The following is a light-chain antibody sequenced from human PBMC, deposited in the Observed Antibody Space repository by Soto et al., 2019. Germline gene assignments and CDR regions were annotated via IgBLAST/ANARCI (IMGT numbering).Light chain of an antibody. CDR2: GNS. Sequence: QSVLTQPPSVSGAPGQRGTISCTGSSSNIGAGYDVHWYQQLPGTAPKLLIYGNSNRPSGVPDRFSGSKSGTSASLAITGLQAEDEADYYCQSYDSSLSGSGVVFGGGTKLTVL. CDR1: SSNIGAGYD. J-gene: IGLJ2*01. V-gene: IGLV1-40*01. CDR3: QSYDSSLSGSGVV.